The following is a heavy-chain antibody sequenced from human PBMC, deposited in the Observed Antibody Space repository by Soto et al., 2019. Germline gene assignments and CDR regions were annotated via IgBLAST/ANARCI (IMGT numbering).Heavy chain of an antibody. J-gene: IGHJ3*02. CDR2: IYYSGST. CDR1: GGSISSSSYY. CDR3: ARHPLSITIFGVVYAFDI. D-gene: IGHD3-3*01. Sequence: PSETLSLTCTVSGGSISSSSYYWDWIRQPPGKGLEWIGSIYYSGSTYYNPSLKSRVTISVDTSKNQFSLKLSSVTAADTAVYYCARHPLSITIFGVVYAFDIWGQGTMVTVSS. V-gene: IGHV4-39*01.